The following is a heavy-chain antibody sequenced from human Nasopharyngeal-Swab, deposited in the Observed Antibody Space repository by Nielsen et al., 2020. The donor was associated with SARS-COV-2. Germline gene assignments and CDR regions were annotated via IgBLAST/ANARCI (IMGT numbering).Heavy chain of an antibody. J-gene: IGHJ4*02. CDR3: ARDGGGWNRHFDY. CDR1: GFNFRAYW. V-gene: IGHV3-7*01. CDR2: VKQDGTAI. Sequence: GESLKISCAASGFNFRAYWMNWVRLTPMKRLEWVATVKQDGTAIYHVDSLKGRFTISRDNAKNSLSLQMNNLRADDTAVYYCARDGGGWNRHFDYWGQGTLVTVSS. D-gene: IGHD1-26*01.